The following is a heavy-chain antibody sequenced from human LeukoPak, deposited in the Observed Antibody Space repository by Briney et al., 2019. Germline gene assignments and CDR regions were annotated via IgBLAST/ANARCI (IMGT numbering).Heavy chain of an antibody. Sequence: GASVKVSCKASGYTFTSYGISWVRQAPGQGLEWMGWISAYNGNTNYAQKLQGRVTMTTDTSTSTAYMELRSLRSVTAADAAVYYCARTTEGYAGGPGYSYYYYMDVWGKGTTVTISS. J-gene: IGHJ6*03. V-gene: IGHV1-18*01. CDR1: GYTFTSYG. CDR3: ARTTEGYAGGPGYSYYYYMDV. CDR2: ISAYNGNT. D-gene: IGHD5-12*01.